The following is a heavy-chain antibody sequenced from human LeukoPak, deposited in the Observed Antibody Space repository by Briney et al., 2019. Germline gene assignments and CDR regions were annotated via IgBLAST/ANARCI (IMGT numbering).Heavy chain of an antibody. CDR1: GFTFSSYS. V-gene: IGHV3-21*01. CDR2: ISSSSSYI. J-gene: IGHJ3*02. CDR3: ASRNYYDSSGYYKGDAFDI. D-gene: IGHD3-22*01. Sequence: GGSLRLSCAASGFTFSSYSMNWVRQAPGKGLEWVSSISSSSSYIYYADSVKGRFTISRGNAKNSLYLQMNSLRAEDTAVYYCASRNYYDSSGYYKGDAFDIWGQGTMVTVSS.